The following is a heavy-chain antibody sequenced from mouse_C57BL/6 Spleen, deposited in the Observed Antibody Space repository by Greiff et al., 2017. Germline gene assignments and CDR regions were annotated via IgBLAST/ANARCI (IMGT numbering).Heavy chain of an antibody. CDR1: GFNIKDDY. CDR3: TKDDYDRGFAY. Sequence: VQLQQSGAELVRPGASVKLSCTASGFNIKDDYMHWVKQRPEQGLEWIGWIDPESGDTEYASKFQGKATITADTSSNTAYLQLSSLTSEDTAVYYCTKDDYDRGFAYWGQGTLVTVSA. V-gene: IGHV14-4*01. D-gene: IGHD2-4*01. J-gene: IGHJ3*01. CDR2: IDPESGDT.